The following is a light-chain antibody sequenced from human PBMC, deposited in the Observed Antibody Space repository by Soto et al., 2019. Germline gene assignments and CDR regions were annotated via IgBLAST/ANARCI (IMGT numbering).Light chain of an antibody. J-gene: IGKJ4*01. CDR2: DAS. CDR3: QQYGTLPLT. CDR1: QSVSSY. Sequence: EIVLTQSPATLSLSPGERATLSCRASQSVSSYLAWYQQKPGQAPRLLIYDASNRATGIPARFSGSGSGTDFTLTISSIDTEDFAVFYCQQYGTLPLTFGGGTKVDIK. V-gene: IGKV3-11*01.